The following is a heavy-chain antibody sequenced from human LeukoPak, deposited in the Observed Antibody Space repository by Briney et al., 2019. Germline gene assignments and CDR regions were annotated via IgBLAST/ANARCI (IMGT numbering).Heavy chain of an antibody. V-gene: IGHV1-69*05. Sequence: SVKVSCKASGGTFSSYAISLVRQAPGQGLEWMRGIISIFGTANYAQKFQGRVTITTDESTSTAYMELSSLRSEDTAVYYCAASGYLNKKDYWGQGTLVTVSS. CDR2: IISIFGTA. CDR3: AASGYLNKKDY. J-gene: IGHJ4*02. D-gene: IGHD5-12*01. CDR1: GGTFSSYA.